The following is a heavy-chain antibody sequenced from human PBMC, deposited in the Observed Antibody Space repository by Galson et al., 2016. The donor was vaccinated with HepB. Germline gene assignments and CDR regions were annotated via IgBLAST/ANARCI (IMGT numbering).Heavy chain of an antibody. V-gene: IGHV3-30-3*01. CDR2: ISYDGSKK. J-gene: IGHJ4*02. D-gene: IGHD5-18*01. Sequence: SLRLSCAASGLTFSNYAMHWVRQAPGKGLEWVALISYDGSKKYYADSVKGRFTISRDNSKNTLYLQMNSLRAEDTAVYYCAREGGGGYSYGPLDYWGQGTLFTVSS. CDR3: AREGGGGYSYGPLDY. CDR1: GLTFSNYA.